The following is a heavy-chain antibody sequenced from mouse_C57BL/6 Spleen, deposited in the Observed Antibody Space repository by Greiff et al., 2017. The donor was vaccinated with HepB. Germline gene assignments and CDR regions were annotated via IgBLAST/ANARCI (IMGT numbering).Heavy chain of an antibody. V-gene: IGHV3-6*01. CDR3: ARDDYDAPFAY. Sequence: EVKLVESGPGLVKPSQSLSLTCSVTGYSITSGYYWNWIRQFPGNKLEWMGYISYDGSNNYNPSLKNRISITRDTSKNQFFLKLNSVTTEDTATYYCARDDYDAPFAYWGQGTLVTVSA. D-gene: IGHD2-4*01. CDR1: GYSITSGYY. CDR2: ISYDGSN. J-gene: IGHJ3*01.